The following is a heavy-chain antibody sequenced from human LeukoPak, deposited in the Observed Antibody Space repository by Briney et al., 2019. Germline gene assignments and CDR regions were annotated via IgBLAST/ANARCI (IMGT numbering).Heavy chain of an antibody. V-gene: IGHV4-39*01. CDR1: GGSISSSSYY. CDR3: ARHGVVGATYDY. D-gene: IGHD1-26*01. CDR2: IYYSGSA. J-gene: IGHJ4*02. Sequence: SETLSLTCTVSGGSISSSSYYWGWIRQPPGKGLEWIGSIYYSGSAYYNPSLKSRVTISVDTSKNQFSLKLSSVTAADTAVYYCARHGVVGATYDYWGQGTLVTVSS.